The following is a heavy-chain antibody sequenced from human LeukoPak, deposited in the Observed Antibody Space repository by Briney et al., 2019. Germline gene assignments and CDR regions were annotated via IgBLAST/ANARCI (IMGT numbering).Heavy chain of an antibody. CDR2: IIPILGIA. D-gene: IGHD2-2*01. Sequence: SVKVSCKASGGTFSSYTISWVRQAPGQGREWMGRIIPILGIANYAQKFQGRVTITADKSTSTAYMELSSLRSEDTAVYYCASVGCSSTSCHGEYYYYKDAWGKGTTVTVSS. J-gene: IGHJ6*03. V-gene: IGHV1-69*02. CDR3: ASVGCSSTSCHGEYYYYKDA. CDR1: GGTFSSYT.